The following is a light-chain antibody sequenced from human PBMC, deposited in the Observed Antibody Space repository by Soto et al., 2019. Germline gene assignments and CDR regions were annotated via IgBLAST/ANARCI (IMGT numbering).Light chain of an antibody. J-gene: IGLJ2*01. CDR1: SSDVGGYNY. CDR2: EVS. V-gene: IGLV2-8*01. CDR3: RSDAGSNNLV. Sequence: QSALTQPPSASGSPGQSVTISCTGTSSDVGGYNYVSWYQQHPGKAPKLMIYEVSKRPSGVPDRFSGSKSGNTASLPVSGLQAEYEADYYCRSDAGSNNLVFGGGTKLTVL.